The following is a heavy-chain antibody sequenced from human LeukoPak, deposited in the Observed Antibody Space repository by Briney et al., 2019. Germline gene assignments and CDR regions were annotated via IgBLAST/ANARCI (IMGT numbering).Heavy chain of an antibody. Sequence: GGSLRLSCATSAFTFRSYGMHWVRQAPDKGLEWVATIRYDGSNKYYADSVKGRFTISRDNSKNTLYLQMNSLRAEDTAVYYCAREEAAAGNRPFDYWGQGTLVTVSS. CDR1: AFTFRSYG. V-gene: IGHV3-30*02. D-gene: IGHD6-13*01. CDR2: IRYDGSNK. CDR3: AREEAAAGNRPFDY. J-gene: IGHJ4*02.